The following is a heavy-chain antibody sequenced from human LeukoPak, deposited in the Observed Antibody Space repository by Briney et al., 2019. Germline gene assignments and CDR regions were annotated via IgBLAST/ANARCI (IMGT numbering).Heavy chain of an antibody. V-gene: IGHV5-51*01. CDR1: GYSFTSHW. J-gene: IGHJ4*02. CDR2: IYPGDSNT. D-gene: IGHD1-20*01. Sequence: GESLKISCKGSGYSFTSHWISWVRQMPGRGLESMGIIYPGDSNTRYSPSFQGQVTISADKSINTAYLQWSSLKASDTAMYYCATLYNWNDGSFDYWGQGTLVTVSS. CDR3: ATLYNWNDGSFDY.